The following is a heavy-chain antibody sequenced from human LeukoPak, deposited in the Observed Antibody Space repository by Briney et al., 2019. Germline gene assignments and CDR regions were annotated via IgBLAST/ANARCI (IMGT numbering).Heavy chain of an antibody. J-gene: IGHJ4*02. CDR3: ARLAVVTSPFDY. Sequence: GGSLRLSCAASGFTFSDYYMTWIRQAPGKGLEWVSNITSGGSTTDYADSVKGRFTISRDNAKNSLYLQMNNLRAEDTAVYYCARLAVVTSPFDYWGQGTLVSVSS. D-gene: IGHD4-23*01. CDR1: GFTFSDYY. CDR2: ITSGGSTT. V-gene: IGHV3-11*01.